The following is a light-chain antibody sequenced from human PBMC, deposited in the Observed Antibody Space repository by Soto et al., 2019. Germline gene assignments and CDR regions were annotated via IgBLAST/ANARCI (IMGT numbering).Light chain of an antibody. Sequence: DIQMTQSPTSLSASVGDRVTITCRASQGIRNFVAWYQQKPGKAPKLLIYAASTWQSGVPSRFSGSGSGTDFTRTINSLQPEDVATYSCQKYSSVPVFGPGTKVEIK. CDR3: QKYSSVPV. CDR2: AAS. V-gene: IGKV1-27*01. J-gene: IGKJ3*01. CDR1: QGIRNF.